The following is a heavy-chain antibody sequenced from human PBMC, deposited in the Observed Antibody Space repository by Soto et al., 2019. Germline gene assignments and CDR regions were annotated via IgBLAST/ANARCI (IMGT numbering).Heavy chain of an antibody. Sequence: GASVKVSCKDSGYTITELSMHWVRQAPGKGKEWMGGFDPEDGETIYAQKFQGRVTMTEDTSTDTAYMELSSLRSEDTAVYYCATDRQWLDYYFDYWGQGTLVTVSS. CDR3: ATDRQWLDYYFDY. CDR2: FDPEDGET. J-gene: IGHJ4*02. D-gene: IGHD6-19*01. V-gene: IGHV1-24*01. CDR1: GYTITELS.